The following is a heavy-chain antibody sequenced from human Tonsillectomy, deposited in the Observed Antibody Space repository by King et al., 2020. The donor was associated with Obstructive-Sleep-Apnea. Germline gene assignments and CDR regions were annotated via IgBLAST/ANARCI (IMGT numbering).Heavy chain of an antibody. J-gene: IGHJ5*02. CDR3: AGDRGYSGYDLWFDP. CDR2: IYHSGST. D-gene: IGHD5-12*01. V-gene: IGHV4-4*02. Sequence: VQLQESGPGLVKPSGTLSLTCAVSGGSISSSNWWRWVRQPPGKGLEWIGEIYHSGSTNYNPSLKSRVPISLDKSKNQFSLKLSSVTAADTAVYYCAGDRGYSGYDLWFDPWGQGTLVTVSS. CDR1: GGSISSSNW.